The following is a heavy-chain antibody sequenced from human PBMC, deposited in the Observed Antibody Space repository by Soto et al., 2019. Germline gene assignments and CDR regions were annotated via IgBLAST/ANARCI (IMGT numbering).Heavy chain of an antibody. CDR1: GFTFSAHY. D-gene: IGHD2-2*01. CDR2: TRNKANSYTT. CDR3: ASSLGYCSTTSCHHYYFDF. Sequence: GGSLRLSCAASGFTFSAHYMDWVRQAPGKGLEWVGRTRNKANSYTTEYAASVKGRFTISRDDSESSLYLQMNSLKTEDTAVYYCASSLGYCSTTSCHHYYFDFWGQGTLVTVS. J-gene: IGHJ4*02. V-gene: IGHV3-72*01.